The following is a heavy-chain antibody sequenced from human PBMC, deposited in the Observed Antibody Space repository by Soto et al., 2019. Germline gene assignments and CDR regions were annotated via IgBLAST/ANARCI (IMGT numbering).Heavy chain of an antibody. J-gene: IGHJ1*01. D-gene: IGHD6-19*01. V-gene: IGHV3-21*01. Sequence: EVQLVESGGGLVKPGGSLRLSCAASGFTFSSYSMNWVRQAPGKGLEWVSSISSSSSYIYYADSVKGRFTISRDNAKNSLYLKMNSLRAEDTAVYYCARAGGIAVGGTYFQHWGQGTLVTVSS. CDR2: ISSSSSYI. CDR3: ARAGGIAVGGTYFQH. CDR1: GFTFSSYS.